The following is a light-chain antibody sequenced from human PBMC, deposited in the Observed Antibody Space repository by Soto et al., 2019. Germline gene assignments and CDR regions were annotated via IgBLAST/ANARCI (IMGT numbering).Light chain of an antibody. CDR3: SSYAGGVV. CDR2: EAS. CDR1: SSNVGSYNL. V-gene: IGLV2-23*01. J-gene: IGLJ2*01. Sequence: QSALTQPASVSGSPGQSITISCIRTSSNVGSYNLVSWYQHPPGKAPKLIIYEASERPSGVSNRFSGAQSGHTASLTISGVQAEDEADYYCSSYAGGVVFGGGTKLTVL.